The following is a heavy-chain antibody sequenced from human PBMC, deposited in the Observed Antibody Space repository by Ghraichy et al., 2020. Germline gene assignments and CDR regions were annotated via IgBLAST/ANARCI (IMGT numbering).Heavy chain of an antibody. D-gene: IGHD6-6*01. CDR3: AKAAHSSSSNYYFDY. J-gene: IGHJ4*02. V-gene: IGHV3-30*18. CDR2: ISYDGSNK. CDR1: GFTFSSYG. Sequence: GGSLRLSCAASGFTFSSYGMHWVRQAPGKGLEWVAVISYDGSNKYYADSVKGRFTISRDNSKNTLYLQMNSLRAEDTAVYYCAKAAHSSSSNYYFDYWGQGPLVTVSS.